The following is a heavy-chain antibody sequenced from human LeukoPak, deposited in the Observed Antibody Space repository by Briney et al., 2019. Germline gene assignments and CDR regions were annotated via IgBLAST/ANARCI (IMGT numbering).Heavy chain of an antibody. Sequence: ASVKVSCKASGYTFTGYYMHWVRQAPGQGLEWMGWISAYNGNTNYAQKLQGRVTMTTDTSTSTAYMELRSLRSDDTAVYYCARAISLGELSNWGQGTLVTVSS. V-gene: IGHV1-18*04. D-gene: IGHD3-16*01. J-gene: IGHJ4*02. CDR2: ISAYNGNT. CDR3: ARAISLGELSN. CDR1: GYTFTGYY.